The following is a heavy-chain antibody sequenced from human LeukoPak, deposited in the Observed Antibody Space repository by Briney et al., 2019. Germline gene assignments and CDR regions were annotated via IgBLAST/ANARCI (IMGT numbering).Heavy chain of an antibody. V-gene: IGHV4-59*01. CDR2: IYYSGST. CDR1: GGSISSYY. J-gene: IGHJ4*02. Sequence: SETLSLTCTVSGGSISSYYWSWIRQPPGKGLEWIGYIYYSGSTNYNPSLKSRVTISVDTSKNQFSLKLSSVTAADTAVYYRARDLQLGYWGQGTLVTVSS. D-gene: IGHD5-24*01. CDR3: ARDLQLGY.